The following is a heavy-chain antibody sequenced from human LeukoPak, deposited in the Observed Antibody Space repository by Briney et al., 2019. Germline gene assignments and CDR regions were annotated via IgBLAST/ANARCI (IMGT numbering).Heavy chain of an antibody. CDR2: IYYSGST. CDR1: GGSISSGDYY. CDR3: ARRHDYGDYFDY. V-gene: IGHV4-30-4*08. Sequence: SETLSLTCTVSGGSISSGDYYWSWIRQPPGKGLEWIGYIYYSGSTYYNPSLKSRVTISVDTSKHQFSLKLSSVTAADPAVYYCARRHDYGDYFDYWGQGTLVTVSS. D-gene: IGHD4-17*01. J-gene: IGHJ4*02.